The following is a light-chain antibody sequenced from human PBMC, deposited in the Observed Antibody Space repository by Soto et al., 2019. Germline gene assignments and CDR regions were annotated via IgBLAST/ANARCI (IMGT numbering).Light chain of an antibody. J-gene: IGLJ1*01. CDR2: SNS. CDR3: AAWDDSLNGHV. V-gene: IGLV1-44*01. CDR1: SSNIGSNI. Sequence: QSVLTQPPSASGTPGQRVTISCSGSSSNIGSNIVNWYQRVPGTAPKLLIYSNSQRPSGVPDRFSGSKSGTSASLAISGLQSEDEADYFCAAWDDSLNGHVFGTGTKVTVL.